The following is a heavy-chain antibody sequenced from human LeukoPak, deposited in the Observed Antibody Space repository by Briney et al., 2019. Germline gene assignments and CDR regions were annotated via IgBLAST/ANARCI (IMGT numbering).Heavy chain of an antibody. V-gene: IGHV3-30-3*01. CDR2: TSSDGNIK. J-gene: IGHJ4*02. Sequence: PGRSLRHSCAASGFTFSSYAMHWVRQAPGKGLEWVAVTSSDGNIKYYADSVKGRFTISRDNSKNTLYLQMNSLRGEDTGVYYCARDPVPATARHFDYWGEGTLVTVSS. CDR1: GFTFSSYA. CDR3: ARDPVPATARHFDY. D-gene: IGHD1-1*01.